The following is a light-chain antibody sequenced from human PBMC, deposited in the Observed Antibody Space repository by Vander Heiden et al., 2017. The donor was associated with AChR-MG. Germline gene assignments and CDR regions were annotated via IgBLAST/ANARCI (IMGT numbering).Light chain of an antibody. CDR3: QQDETTPGWT. CDR2: AAS. CDR1: QDISNS. V-gene: IGKV1-NL1*01. Sequence: DIQMTQSPSSLSASVGDRVTITCRASQDISNSLAWYQQKPGKVPKLLLYAASTLESGLPSRFTPTGYGTDSTLTIRSRQPEDLTTYYCQQDETTPGWTFGHATRAEL. J-gene: IGKJ1*01.